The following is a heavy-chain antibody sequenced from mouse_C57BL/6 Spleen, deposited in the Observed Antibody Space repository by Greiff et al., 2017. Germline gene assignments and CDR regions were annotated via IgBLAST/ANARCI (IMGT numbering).Heavy chain of an antibody. D-gene: IGHD3-1*01. J-gene: IGHJ3*01. V-gene: IGHV5-4*01. Sequence: EVNVVESGGGLVKPGGSLKLSCAASGFTFSSYAMSWVRQTPEKRLEWVATISDGGSYTYYPDNVKGRFTISRDNAKNNLYLQMSHLKSEDTAMYYCARDRDSWFAYWGQGTLVTVSA. CDR1: GFTFSSYA. CDR2: ISDGGSYT. CDR3: ARDRDSWFAY.